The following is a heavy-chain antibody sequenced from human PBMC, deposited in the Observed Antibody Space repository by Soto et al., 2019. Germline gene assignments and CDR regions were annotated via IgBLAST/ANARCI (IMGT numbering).Heavy chain of an antibody. V-gene: IGHV5-51*01. CDR1: GYSFTSYW. CDR3: ARYRDSSGYSPYYYYYGMDV. J-gene: IGHJ6*02. Sequence: PGESLKISCKGSGYSFTSYWIGWVRQMPGKGLEWMGIIYPGDSDTRYSPSFQGQVTISADKSISTAYLQWSSLKASDTAMYYCARYRDSSGYSPYYYYYGMDVWGQGTTVTVSS. D-gene: IGHD3-22*01. CDR2: IYPGDSDT.